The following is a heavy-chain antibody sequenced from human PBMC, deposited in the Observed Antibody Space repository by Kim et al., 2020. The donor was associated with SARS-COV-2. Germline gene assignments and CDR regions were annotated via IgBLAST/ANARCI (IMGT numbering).Heavy chain of an antibody. CDR3: ARGTGRRYILTAPRGNWFDP. D-gene: IGHD3-9*01. CDR2: IYHSGST. J-gene: IGHJ5*02. CDR1: GGSISSSNW. V-gene: IGHV4-4*02. Sequence: SETLSLTCAVSGGSISSSNWWSWVRQPPGKGLEWIGEIYHSGSTNYNPSLKSRVTISVDKSENQFSLKLSSVTAADTAVYYCARGTGRRYILTAPRGNWFDPWGQGTLVTVSS.